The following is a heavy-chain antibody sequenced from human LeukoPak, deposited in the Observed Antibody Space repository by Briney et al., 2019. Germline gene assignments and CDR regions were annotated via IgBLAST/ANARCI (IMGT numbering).Heavy chain of an antibody. D-gene: IGHD3-22*01. CDR3: ASEYYYDSSGYYSDY. CDR2: ISGSGGST. V-gene: IGHV3-23*01. Sequence: GGSLRLSCAASGFTFSSYAMSWVRQAPGKGLEWVSAISGSGGSTYYADSVKGRFTISRDNSKNTLYLQMNSLRAEDTAVYYCASEYYYDSSGYYSDYWGQGTLVTVSS. J-gene: IGHJ4*02. CDR1: GFTFSSYA.